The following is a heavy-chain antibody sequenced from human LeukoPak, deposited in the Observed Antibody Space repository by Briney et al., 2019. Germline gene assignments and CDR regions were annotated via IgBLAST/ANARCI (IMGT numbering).Heavy chain of an antibody. J-gene: IGHJ6*03. Sequence: SETLSLTCTVYGGSFSGYYWSWIPQPPGKGLEWIGEINHSGSTNYNPSLKSRVTISVNTSKNQFSLKLSSVTAADTAVYYCARLAPAFSDRFGLIYYYYYMDVWGKGTTVTISS. CDR2: INHSGST. V-gene: IGHV4-34*01. CDR1: GGSFSGYY. CDR3: ARLAPAFSDRFGLIYYYYYMDV. D-gene: IGHD3-10*01.